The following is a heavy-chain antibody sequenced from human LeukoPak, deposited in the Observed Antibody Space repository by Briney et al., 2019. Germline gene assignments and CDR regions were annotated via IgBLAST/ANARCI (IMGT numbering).Heavy chain of an antibody. CDR1: GGSISGGSYY. J-gene: IGHJ4*02. CDR3: ARGEYGFFDY. V-gene: IGHV4-61*01. Sequence: PSQTLSLTCTVSGGSISGGSYYWSWIRQPPGKGLEWIGYIYYSGSTKYNLSLKSRVTISVDTSKNQLSLKLSSVTAADTAVYYCARGEYGFFDYWGQGTLVTVSS. CDR2: IYYSGST. D-gene: IGHD2/OR15-2a*01.